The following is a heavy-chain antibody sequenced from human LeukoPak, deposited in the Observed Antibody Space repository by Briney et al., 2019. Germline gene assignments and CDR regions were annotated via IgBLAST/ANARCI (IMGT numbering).Heavy chain of an antibody. D-gene: IGHD1-26*01. J-gene: IGHJ4*02. V-gene: IGHV4-59*04. CDR2: IYYTGST. CDR1: GGSISSYY. CDR3: AKSGGYGLIDK. Sequence: SETLSLTCTVSGGSISSYYWSWIRQSPGKGLEWIGNIYYTGSTYYNVSLNSRVTISIDTSKNLFSLRLNSMTAADTAVYYCAKSGGYGLIDKWGQGTLVTVSS.